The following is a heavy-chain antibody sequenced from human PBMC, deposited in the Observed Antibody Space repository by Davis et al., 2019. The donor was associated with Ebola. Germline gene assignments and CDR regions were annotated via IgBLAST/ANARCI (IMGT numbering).Heavy chain of an antibody. J-gene: IGHJ6*02. CDR2: MYSGGTT. Sequence: GESLKISCIASGFTFSSYTMNWVRQAPGKGLQWVSIMYSGGTTYYADSVKGRFTISRDSSKNTVYLQMNSLRAEDTAVYYCARGDFYYGVDVWGQGTTVTVSS. CDR1: GFTFSSYT. V-gene: IGHV3-53*01. CDR3: ARGDFYYGVDV.